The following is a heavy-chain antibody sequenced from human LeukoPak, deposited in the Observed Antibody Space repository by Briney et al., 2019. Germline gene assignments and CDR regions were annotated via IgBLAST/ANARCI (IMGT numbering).Heavy chain of an antibody. CDR2: INHSGST. Sequence: SETLSLTCAVYGGSFSGYYWSWIRQPPGKGLEWIGEINHSGSTNYNPSLKSRVTISVDTSKNQFSLKLSSVTAADTAVYYCARAAYSSSLGYWGQGTLVTVSS. CDR3: ARAAYSSSLGY. CDR1: GGSFSGYY. D-gene: IGHD6-13*01. V-gene: IGHV4-34*01. J-gene: IGHJ4*02.